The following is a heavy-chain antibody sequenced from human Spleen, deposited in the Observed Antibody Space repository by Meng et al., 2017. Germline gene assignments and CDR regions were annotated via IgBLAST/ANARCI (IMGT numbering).Heavy chain of an antibody. CDR1: GYTFTGYY. Sequence: ASVKVSCTASGYTFTGYYMHWVRQAPGQGLEGMGWINPNSGGTNYAQKFQGRVTMTRDTSISTAYMELSRLRADDTAVYYCARGYSSGTETDPWGQGTLVTVSS. CDR3: ARGYSSGTETDP. J-gene: IGHJ5*02. V-gene: IGHV1-2*02. CDR2: INPNSGGT. D-gene: IGHD6-19*01.